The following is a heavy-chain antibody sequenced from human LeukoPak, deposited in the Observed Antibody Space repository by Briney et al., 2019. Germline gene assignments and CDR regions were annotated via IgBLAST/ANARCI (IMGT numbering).Heavy chain of an antibody. V-gene: IGHV1-69*04. CDR2: IIPILGIA. J-gene: IGHJ5*02. D-gene: IGHD4-11*01. CDR1: GGTFSSYA. CDR3: ARDRGGNYIWFDP. Sequence: SVKVSCKASGGTFSSYAISWVRQAPGQGLEWMGRIIPILGIANYAQKFQGRVTITADKSTSTAYMELSSLRSEDTAVYYCARDRGGNYIWFDPWGQGTLVTVSS.